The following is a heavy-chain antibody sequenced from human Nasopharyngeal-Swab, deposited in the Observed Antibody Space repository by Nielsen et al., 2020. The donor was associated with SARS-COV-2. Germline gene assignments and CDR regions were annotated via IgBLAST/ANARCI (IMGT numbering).Heavy chain of an antibody. V-gene: IGHV3-23*01. J-gene: IGHJ6*03. CDR2: LSGTGEST. CDR3: AKAWAAAGLSFYYYMDV. Sequence: VRQAPGKGLEWVSTLSGTGESTYYADSVTGRFAISRDNSNNTLYLQMHGLRAEDTAIYFRAKAWAAAGLSFYYYMDVWGKGTTVTVSS. D-gene: IGHD6-13*01.